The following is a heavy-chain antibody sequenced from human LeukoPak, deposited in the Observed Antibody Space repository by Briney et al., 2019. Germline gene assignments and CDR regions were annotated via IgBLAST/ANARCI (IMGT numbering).Heavy chain of an antibody. Sequence: AGGSLRLSCAASGFTVGTKYMNWVRQAPGKGLEWVSILYSGGDTYYADSVKGRFTISRDNSRNTLSLQMNSLRVDDTAVYYCARGGDHYHWYFDLWGRGTLVTVSS. CDR2: LYSGGDT. V-gene: IGHV3-53*01. J-gene: IGHJ2*01. D-gene: IGHD1-26*01. CDR1: GFTVGTKY. CDR3: ARGGDHYHWYFDL.